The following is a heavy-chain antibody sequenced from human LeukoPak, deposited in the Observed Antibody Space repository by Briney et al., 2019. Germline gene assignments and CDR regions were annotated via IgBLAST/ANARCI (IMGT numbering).Heavy chain of an antibody. J-gene: IGHJ4*02. V-gene: IGHV3-30*02. Sequence: GSLRPSCEAAGFTFSNYGMHWGRQAPSQGVEGVTLIRYDGSNKYYADSVKGRFTMSRDNSKNTLYLQMNSLRAEDTAVYFCARDLGSGGSCYRNWGQGTLVTVSS. D-gene: IGHD2-15*01. CDR1: GFTFSNYG. CDR2: IRYDGSNK. CDR3: ARDLGSGGSCYRN.